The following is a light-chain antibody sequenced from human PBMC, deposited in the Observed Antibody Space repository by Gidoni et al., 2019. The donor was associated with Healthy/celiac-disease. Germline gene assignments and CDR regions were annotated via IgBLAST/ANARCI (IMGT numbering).Light chain of an antibody. CDR3: QQSYSTPHYP. Sequence: DIQMTQSPSSLSASVGDRVTITCRASQSISSYLNWYQQKPGKAPKLLVYAASSLQSGVPYRFRGRDSATDFTLSIRSLQPEDFAPYYCQQSYSTPHYPFGQGTKLEIK. V-gene: IGKV1-39*01. CDR1: QSISSY. J-gene: IGKJ2*01. CDR2: AAS.